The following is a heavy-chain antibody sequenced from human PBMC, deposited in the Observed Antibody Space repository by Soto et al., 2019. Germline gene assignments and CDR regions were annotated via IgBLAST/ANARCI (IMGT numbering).Heavy chain of an antibody. Sequence: PGVSLRLSCSASGFTYSNYALNWVRQAPEKGLEWVAYISASSSSIYYADSVKGRFTISSDNAKNSLDLQMNSLRDEDTGVYYRTRDGTWSEVYWGQGVQVTVAP. CDR1: GFTYSNYA. CDR3: TRDGTWSEVY. V-gene: IGHV3-48*02. J-gene: IGHJ4*02. CDR2: ISASSSSI. D-gene: IGHD3-3*01.